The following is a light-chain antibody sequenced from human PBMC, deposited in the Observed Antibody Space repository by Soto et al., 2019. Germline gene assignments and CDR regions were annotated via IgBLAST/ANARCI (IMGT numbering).Light chain of an antibody. CDR1: QSINNNY. Sequence: IVLTQSPDTLSLSPGERATLSCRASQSINNNYLAWYQQKPGQAPRLLIHGVSSRATGIPDRFSGSGSGTDFTLTISRLEPEDFAVYYCQQYENSPRNTFGQGTILEIK. V-gene: IGKV3-20*01. J-gene: IGKJ2*01. CDR3: QQYENSPRNT. CDR2: GVS.